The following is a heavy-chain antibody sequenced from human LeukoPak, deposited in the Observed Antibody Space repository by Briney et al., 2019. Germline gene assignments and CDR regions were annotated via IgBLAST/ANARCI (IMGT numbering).Heavy chain of an antibody. CDR1: GFTFSSYS. D-gene: IGHD2-15*01. J-gene: IGHJ4*02. CDR3: ASRSSVAASGPG. V-gene: IGHV3-48*04. CDR2: IGGDSSPI. Sequence: GGSLRLSCAASGFTFSSYSMNWVRQAPGKGLEWLSYIGGDSSPIFYADSVKGRFTISRDNAKNSLYLQMSSLRAENTALYYCASRSSVAASGPGWGQGTLVTVSS.